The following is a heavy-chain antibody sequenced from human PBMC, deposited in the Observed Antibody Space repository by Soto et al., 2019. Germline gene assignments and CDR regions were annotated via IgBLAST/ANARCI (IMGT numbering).Heavy chain of an antibody. CDR3: AKGFEGRYCSSTSCYDAFDI. J-gene: IGHJ3*02. CDR1: GFRFDDYA. V-gene: IGHV3-9*01. Sequence: EVQLVESGGGLVQPGRSLRLSCAASGFRFDDYAMHWVRQAPGKGLEWVSGISWNSGSIGYADSVKGRFTISRDNAKNSLYLQMNSLRAEDTALYYCAKGFEGRYCSSTSCYDAFDIRGQGTMVTVSS. D-gene: IGHD2-2*01. CDR2: ISWNSGSI.